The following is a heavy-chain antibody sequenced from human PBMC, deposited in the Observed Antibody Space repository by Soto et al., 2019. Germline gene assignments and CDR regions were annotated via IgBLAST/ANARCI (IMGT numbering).Heavy chain of an antibody. D-gene: IGHD6-19*01. CDR3: ARLSKAGSDAFDV. V-gene: IGHV1-69*02. CDR1: EDTFSIYT. J-gene: IGHJ3*01. CDR2: VLPFLDVT. Sequence: ASVKVSCKTSEDTFSIYTLSWVRQAPGQGLVWMGRVLPFLDVTTYSQRFQGRVTITADRSTTTAYMKLSSLTFEDTAVYYCARLSKAGSDAFDVWGQGTMVTVSS.